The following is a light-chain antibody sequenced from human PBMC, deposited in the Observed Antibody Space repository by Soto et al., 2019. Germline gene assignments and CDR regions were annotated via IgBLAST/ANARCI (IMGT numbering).Light chain of an antibody. J-gene: IGKJ1*01. CDR2: GAS. CDR3: QQYNNWPRT. V-gene: IGKV3-15*01. Sequence: DIVLTQSPGTLSLSPGESATLSCGASQSVRNTYLAWYQQKPGQAPRLLIYGASTRATGIPARFSGSGSGTEFTLTISSLQSEDFAVYYCQQYNNWPRTFGQGTKVDIK. CDR1: QSVRNT.